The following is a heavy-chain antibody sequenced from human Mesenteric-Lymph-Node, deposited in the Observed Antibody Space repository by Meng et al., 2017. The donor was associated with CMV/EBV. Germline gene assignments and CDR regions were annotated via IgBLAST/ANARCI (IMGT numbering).Heavy chain of an antibody. Sequence: HVLLQQWGAVRLSPSVSLSLPCAVYGGSFSVYYWSWIRQPPGKGLEWIGEINHSGSTNYNPSLKSRVTISVDTSKNQFSLKLSSVTAADTAVYYCARHQRWLKSEGGFNYWGQGTLVTVSS. V-gene: IGHV4-34*01. CDR2: INHSGST. J-gene: IGHJ4*02. D-gene: IGHD4-23*01. CDR1: GGSFSVYY. CDR3: ARHQRWLKSEGGFNY.